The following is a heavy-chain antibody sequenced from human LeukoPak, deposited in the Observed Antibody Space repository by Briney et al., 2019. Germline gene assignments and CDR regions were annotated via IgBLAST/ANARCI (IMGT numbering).Heavy chain of an antibody. V-gene: IGHV3-21*01. Sequence: GGSLRLSCAASGFTFSSYSMNWVRQAPGKGLEWVSSISSSSSYIYYADSVKGRFTISRDNAKNSLYLQMNSLRAEDTAVYYCARDSPGIAAVPHWDYWGQGTLVTVSS. CDR1: GFTFSSYS. CDR3: ARDSPGIAAVPHWDY. CDR2: ISSSSSYI. J-gene: IGHJ4*02. D-gene: IGHD6-13*01.